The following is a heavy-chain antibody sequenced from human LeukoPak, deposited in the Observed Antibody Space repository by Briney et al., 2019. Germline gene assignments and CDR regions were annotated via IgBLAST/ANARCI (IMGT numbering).Heavy chain of an antibody. CDR2: INHSGST. J-gene: IGHJ4*02. CDR1: GGSFSGYY. D-gene: IGHD1-1*01. CDR3: ARGQERQVRLQLFHY. Sequence: SETLSLTCAVYGGSFSGYYWNWIRQPPGKGLEWIGEINHSGSTNYNPSLKSRVTISVDTSKNQFSLKLSSVTAADTAVYYCARGQERQVRLQLFHYWGQGTLVTVSS. V-gene: IGHV4-34*01.